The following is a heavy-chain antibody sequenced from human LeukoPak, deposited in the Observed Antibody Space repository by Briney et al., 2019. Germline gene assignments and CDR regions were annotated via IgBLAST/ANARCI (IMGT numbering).Heavy chain of an antibody. Sequence: PGGSLRLSCAASGFSFSSATMNWVRQAPGKALEWVSSLSGSGRLIWYAGSVKGRFTISRDNAASSLFLQMNSLRVEDTAVYYCARETSTSGAFDIWGQGTMVTVSS. J-gene: IGHJ3*02. CDR1: GFSFSSAT. V-gene: IGHV3-21*06. CDR2: LSGSGRLI. D-gene: IGHD3-16*01. CDR3: ARETSTSGAFDI.